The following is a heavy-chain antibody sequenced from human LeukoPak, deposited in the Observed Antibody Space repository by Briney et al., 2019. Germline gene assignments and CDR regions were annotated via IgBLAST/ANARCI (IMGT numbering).Heavy chain of an antibody. CDR1: GFTFSSYG. CDR2: IWYDGSNK. CDR3: ARPAVAGIYYFDY. J-gene: IGHJ4*02. V-gene: IGHV3-33*01. Sequence: GRSLRLSCAASGFTFSSYGMHWVRQAPGKGLEWVAVIWYDGSNKYYADSVKGRFTISRDNSKNTLYLQMNSLRAEDTAVYYCARPAVAGIYYFDYRGQGTLVTVSS. D-gene: IGHD6-19*01.